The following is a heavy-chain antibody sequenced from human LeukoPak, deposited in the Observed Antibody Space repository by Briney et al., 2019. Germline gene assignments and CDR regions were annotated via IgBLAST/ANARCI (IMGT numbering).Heavy chain of an antibody. CDR2: IIPIFGTA. CDR1: GGTFSSYA. J-gene: IGHJ6*03. CDR3: ASGGGSGSYYNVGYYYYYMDV. D-gene: IGHD3-10*01. Sequence: GSSVKVSCKASGGTFSSYAISWVRQAPGQGLEWMGGIIPIFGTANHAQKFQGRVTITADESTSTAYMELSSLRSEDTAVYYCASGGGSGSYYNVGYYYYYMDVWGKGTTVTISS. V-gene: IGHV1-69*01.